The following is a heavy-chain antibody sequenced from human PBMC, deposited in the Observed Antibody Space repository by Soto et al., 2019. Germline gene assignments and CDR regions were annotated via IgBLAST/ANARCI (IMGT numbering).Heavy chain of an antibody. CDR1: GFTFSSYA. CDR3: AKDLPRITMVRGSYYGMDV. V-gene: IGHV3-23*01. D-gene: IGHD3-10*01. CDR2: ISGSGGST. J-gene: IGHJ6*02. Sequence: GGSLRLSCAASGFTFSSYAMSWVRQAPGKGLEWVSAISGSGGSTYYADSVKGRFTISRDNSKNTLYLQMNSLRAEDTAVYYCAKDLPRITMVRGSYYGMDVWGQGTTVTVS.